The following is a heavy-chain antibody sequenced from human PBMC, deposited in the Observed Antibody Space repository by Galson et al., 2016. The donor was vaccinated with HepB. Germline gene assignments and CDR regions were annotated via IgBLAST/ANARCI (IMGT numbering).Heavy chain of an antibody. V-gene: IGHV3-33*01. CDR2: IWPDGSEQ. CDR3: ARELRGADWGFDY. Sequence: SLRLSCAASGFSFSYYAMHWVRQAPGKGLEWVAVIWPDGSEQYYADSVKGRFTISRDNSDNTVSLQMNSLRPEDTSVYYCARELRGADWGFDYWGQGTQVAVSS. CDR1: GFSFSYYA. D-gene: IGHD3-9*01. J-gene: IGHJ4*01.